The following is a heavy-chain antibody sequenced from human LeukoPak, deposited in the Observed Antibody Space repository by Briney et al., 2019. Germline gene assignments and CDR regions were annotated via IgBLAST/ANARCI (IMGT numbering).Heavy chain of an antibody. CDR2: IIPILGIA. CDR1: GGTFSSYA. D-gene: IGHD3-3*01. V-gene: IGHV1-69*04. Sequence: ASVKVSCKASGGTFSSYAISRVRQAPGQGLEWMGRIIPILGIANYAQKFQGRVTITADKSTSTAYMELSSLRSEDTAVYYCARFTSPYYYYGMDVWGQGTTVTVSS. J-gene: IGHJ6*02. CDR3: ARFTSPYYYYGMDV.